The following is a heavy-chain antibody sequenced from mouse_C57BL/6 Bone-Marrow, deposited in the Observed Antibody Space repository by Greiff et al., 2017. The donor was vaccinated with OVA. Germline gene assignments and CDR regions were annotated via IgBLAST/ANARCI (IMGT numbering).Heavy chain of an antibody. CDR2: ISYDGSN. CDR1: GYSITSGYY. CDR3: ARGAWWFAY. J-gene: IGHJ3*01. V-gene: IGHV3-6*01. Sequence: EVQLQQSGPGLVKPSQSLSLTCSVTGYSITSGYYWNWIRQFPGNKLEWMGYISYDGSNNYNPSLKNRISITRDTSKNQFFLKLNSVTTEDTATYYCARGAWWFAYWGQGTLVTVSA.